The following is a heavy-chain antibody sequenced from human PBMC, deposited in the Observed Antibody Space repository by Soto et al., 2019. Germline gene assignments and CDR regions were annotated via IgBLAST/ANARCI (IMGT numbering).Heavy chain of an antibody. Sequence: QLQLQESGPGLVQPSETLSLTCTVSGVSISSHGYFWGWIRQPPGKGLEWLGMISYSGSTYYSPPLKSRATISADTSKNQLSLRLSSVTAADTAVFHCMNYNSGWKYWGQGTVVTVSS. D-gene: IGHD5-12*01. CDR2: ISYSGST. J-gene: IGHJ4*02. CDR3: MNYNSGWKY. CDR1: GVSISSHGYF. V-gene: IGHV4-39*01.